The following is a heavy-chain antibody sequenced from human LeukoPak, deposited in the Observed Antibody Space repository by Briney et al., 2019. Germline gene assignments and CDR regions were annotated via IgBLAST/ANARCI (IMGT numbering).Heavy chain of an antibody. CDR1: GFTFSSYG. CDR3: ARGVVPAAKNYCGMDV. J-gene: IGHJ6*01. V-gene: IGHV3-30*03. CDR2: ISHDGSNK. Sequence: PGRSLRLSRAASGFTFSSYGMHWVRQAPGKGLEGVAVISHDGSNKYYADTVKGRFTISRDNSKNTLYLQMNSLRAEDTAVYYCARGVVPAAKNYCGMDVSGQGTTVTVSS. D-gene: IGHD2-2*01.